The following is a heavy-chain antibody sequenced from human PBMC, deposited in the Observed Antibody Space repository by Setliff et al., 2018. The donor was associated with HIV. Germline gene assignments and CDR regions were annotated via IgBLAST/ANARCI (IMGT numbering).Heavy chain of an antibody. V-gene: IGHV4-39*01. J-gene: IGHJ5*02. CDR1: GGSISSGSYY. CDR2: VYYSGTT. CDR3: ARYRSKLDWFDP. Sequence: SETLSLTCSVSGGSISSGSYYWGWIRQPPGKGLEWIGTVYYSGTTYYHSSLQSRVTISVDMSKTQFSLKLRSVTASDTAVYYCARYRSKLDWFDPWGQGILVTVSS. D-gene: IGHD1-26*01.